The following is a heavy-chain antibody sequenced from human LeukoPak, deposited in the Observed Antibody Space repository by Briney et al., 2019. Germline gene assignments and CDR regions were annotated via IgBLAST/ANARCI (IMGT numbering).Heavy chain of an antibody. D-gene: IGHD4-11*01. CDR3: AKDRYSNYGNWFDP. CDR2: ISGSGGST. V-gene: IGHV3-23*01. Sequence: GGSLRLSCAASGFTFSSYAMNWVRQAPGKGLEWVSGISGSGGSTYHADSVKGRFTISRDNSKNTLYLQMNSLRAEDTAVYYCAKDRYSNYGNWFDPWGQGTLVTVFS. J-gene: IGHJ5*02. CDR1: GFTFSSYA.